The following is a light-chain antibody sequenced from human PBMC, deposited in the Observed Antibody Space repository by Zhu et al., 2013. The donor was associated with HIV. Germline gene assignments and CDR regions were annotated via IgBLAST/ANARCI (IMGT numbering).Light chain of an antibody. V-gene: IGKV3-15*01. CDR3: QQYLSWPLIT. CDR2: GAS. J-gene: IGKJ3*01. CDR1: QGVSSN. Sequence: EIVLTQSPGTLSLSPGERATLSCRASQGVSSNSMLWYQQQPGQAPRLLLSGASIRATGVPARFNGSGSGTEFTLIISSLQSEDFASYFCQQYLSWPLITFGPGTKVDIK.